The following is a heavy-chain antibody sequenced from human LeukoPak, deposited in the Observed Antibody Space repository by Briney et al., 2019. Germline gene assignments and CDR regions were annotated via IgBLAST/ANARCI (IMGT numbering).Heavy chain of an antibody. V-gene: IGHV4-59*08. CDR2: IYYSGST. CDR3: ARIKAYYYYYCMDV. Sequence: SETLSLTCTVSGGSISSYYWSWLRQPPGKGLEWIGYIYYSGSTNYNTSLKSRVTITVDTSKNQFSLKLSSVTAADTAVYYSARIKAYYYYYCMDVWGQGTTVTVSS. CDR1: GGSISSYY. J-gene: IGHJ6*02.